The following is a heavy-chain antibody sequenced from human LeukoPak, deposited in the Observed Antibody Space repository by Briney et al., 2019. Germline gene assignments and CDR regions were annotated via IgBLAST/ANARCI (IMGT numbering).Heavy chain of an antibody. CDR2: INPNSGGT. Sequence: ASVKVSCKASGYTFTDYYIHWVRQAPGQGLEWMGWINPNSGGTDYAQKFQGRVTMTRDTSISTAYMELSRVRADDTAVYYCAGLNVVRGLYYFDYWGQGTLVTVSS. CDR3: AGLNVVRGLYYFDY. V-gene: IGHV1-2*02. CDR1: GYTFTDYY. J-gene: IGHJ4*02. D-gene: IGHD3-10*01.